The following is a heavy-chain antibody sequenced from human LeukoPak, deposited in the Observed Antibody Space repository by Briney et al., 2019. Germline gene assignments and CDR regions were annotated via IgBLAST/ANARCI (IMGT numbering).Heavy chain of an antibody. CDR3: ARERGTYYYDSSGYPFDN. V-gene: IGHV1-18*01. Sequence: GASVKLSCKASGYTFISYGISWARRAPGQGLELFVWISAYNGTTNYAQKLQGRVTMTTDTSTSTAYMELRSLRSDDTAVYYCARERGTYYYDSSGYPFDNWGQGTLVTVSS. D-gene: IGHD3-22*01. CDR2: ISAYNGTT. J-gene: IGHJ4*02. CDR1: GYTFISYG.